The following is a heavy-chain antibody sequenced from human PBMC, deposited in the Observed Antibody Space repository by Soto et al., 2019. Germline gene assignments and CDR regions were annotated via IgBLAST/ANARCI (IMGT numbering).Heavy chain of an antibody. Sequence: EMQLLESGGGLVQLGGSLRLSCAASGFIFTDYAMTWVRQAPGKGLEWVSGLSGSGGDTYYADSVKGRFTVSRDNSRNTLYLQMNSQRAEDTAVYYCAKDFLQDWGQDYYSGMDVWGQGTTVTVSS. V-gene: IGHV3-23*01. CDR1: GFIFTDYA. CDR2: LSGSGGDT. J-gene: IGHJ6*02. CDR3: AKDFLQDWGQDYYSGMDV. D-gene: IGHD7-27*01.